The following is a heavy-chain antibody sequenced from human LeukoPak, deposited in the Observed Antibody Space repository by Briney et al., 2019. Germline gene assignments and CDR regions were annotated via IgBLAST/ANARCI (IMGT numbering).Heavy chain of an antibody. CDR1: GFTFSSYA. CDR2: ISGSGGST. CDR3: AKGRHRPEYFQH. J-gene: IGHJ1*01. V-gene: IGHV3-23*01. Sequence: GGSLRLSCAASGFTFSSYAMSWVRQAPGKGLEWVSAISGSGGSTYYADSVKGRFTISRDNSKSTLYLQMNSLRAEDTAVYYCAKGRHRPEYFQHWGQGTLVTVSS.